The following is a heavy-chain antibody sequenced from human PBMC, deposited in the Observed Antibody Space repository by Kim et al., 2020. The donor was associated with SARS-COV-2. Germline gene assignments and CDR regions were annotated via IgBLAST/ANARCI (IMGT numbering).Heavy chain of an antibody. J-gene: IGHJ4*02. V-gene: IGHV3-23*01. CDR2: ISGSGGST. CDR1: GFTFRTYA. Sequence: GGSLRLSCAASGFTFRTYAMTWVRQAPGKGLEWVSTISGSGGSTTYADSVRGRFIVSRDNSENTLYLQMYSLRADDTAVYYCAKDATRNYDSGSYYDYWGQGTLVTVSS. CDR3: AKDATRNYDSGSYYDY. D-gene: IGHD3-10*01.